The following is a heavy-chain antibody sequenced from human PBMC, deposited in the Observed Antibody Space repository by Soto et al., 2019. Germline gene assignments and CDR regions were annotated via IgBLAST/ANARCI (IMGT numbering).Heavy chain of an antibody. CDR1: GFTFNNYG. CDR2: IWFDGSHE. CDR3: ARDRYSYDSRAYQGVDWYFDL. J-gene: IGHJ2*01. Sequence: GGSLRLSCAASGFTFNNYGMHWVRQAPGKGLEWVAVIWFDGSHESYADSVKGRFTISRDNSKNTLYLQMNSLRAEDTAVYYCARDRYSYDSRAYQGVDWYFDLWGRGTLVTVSS. V-gene: IGHV3-33*01. D-gene: IGHD3-22*01.